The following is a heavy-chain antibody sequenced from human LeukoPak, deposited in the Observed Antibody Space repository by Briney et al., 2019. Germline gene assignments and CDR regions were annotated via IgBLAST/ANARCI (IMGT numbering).Heavy chain of an antibody. CDR2: ISYDGSNK. Sequence: GGSLRLSCAASGFTFSSYAMHWVRQAPGKGLEWVAVISYDGSNKYYADSVKGRFTISRDNSKNTLYLQMSSLRAEDTAVYYCAKDFSSTWYSAFDIWGQGTMVTVSS. V-gene: IGHV3-30*04. D-gene: IGHD6-13*01. CDR1: GFTFSSYA. CDR3: AKDFSSTWYSAFDI. J-gene: IGHJ3*02.